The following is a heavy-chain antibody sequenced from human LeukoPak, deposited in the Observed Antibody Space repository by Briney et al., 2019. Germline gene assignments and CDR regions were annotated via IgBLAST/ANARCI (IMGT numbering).Heavy chain of an antibody. CDR3: ARANYDFWSGYLSWFDP. J-gene: IGHJ5*02. V-gene: IGHV4-34*01. Sequence: SETLSLTCAVYGGSFSAYYWSWIRQPPGKGLEWIGEINHSGSTNYNPSLKSRVTISVDTSKNQFSLKLSSVTAADTAVYYCARANYDFWSGYLSWFDPWGQGTLVTVSS. D-gene: IGHD3-3*01. CDR2: INHSGST. CDR1: GGSFSAYY.